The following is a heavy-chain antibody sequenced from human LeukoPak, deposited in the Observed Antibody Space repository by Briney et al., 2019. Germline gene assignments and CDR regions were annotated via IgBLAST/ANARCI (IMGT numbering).Heavy chain of an antibody. D-gene: IGHD6-13*01. CDR3: ASTYSSSPGGSSSWSYYYYYYMDV. V-gene: IGHV1-69*05. CDR1: GGTFSSYA. CDR2: IIPIFGTA. Sequence: GSSVKVSCKASGGTFSSYAISWVRQAPGQGLEWMGGIIPIFGTANYAQKFQGRVTITTDESTSTAYMELSSLRSEDTAVYYCASTYSSSPGGSSSWSYYYYYYMDVWGKGTTVTVSS. J-gene: IGHJ6*03.